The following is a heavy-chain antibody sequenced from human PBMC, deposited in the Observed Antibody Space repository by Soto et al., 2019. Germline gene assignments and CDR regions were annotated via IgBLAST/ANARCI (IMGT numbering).Heavy chain of an antibody. J-gene: IGHJ4*02. CDR2: ISSDETSI. D-gene: IGHD4-17*01. CDR3: ARDRYGDIDY. V-gene: IGHV3-74*01. CDR1: GFTFSNYW. Sequence: EVQLVESGGGLVQPGGSLRLSCAASGFTFSNYWMQWVRQAPGKGLVWVSRISSDETSISYVDSVKGRFTISRDNARNTLYLQMNSLRAEDTAVYYCARDRYGDIDYWGQGTLVTVSS.